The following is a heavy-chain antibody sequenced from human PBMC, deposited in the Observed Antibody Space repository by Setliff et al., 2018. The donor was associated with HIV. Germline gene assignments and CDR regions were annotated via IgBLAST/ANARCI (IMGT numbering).Heavy chain of an antibody. D-gene: IGHD5-18*01. J-gene: IGHJ4*02. V-gene: IGHV4-39*01. Sequence: PSETLSLTCSVSGASISRSTYYWGWIRQPPGKGLEWIGSISYTGSTDYTPSLKSRVTISVDTSKNQFSLKRNSVTAADTARYYCAMHVGGEDNAMDYFDCWGQGTLVTVSS. CDR3: AMHVGGEDNAMDYFDC. CDR1: GASISRSTYY. CDR2: ISYTGST.